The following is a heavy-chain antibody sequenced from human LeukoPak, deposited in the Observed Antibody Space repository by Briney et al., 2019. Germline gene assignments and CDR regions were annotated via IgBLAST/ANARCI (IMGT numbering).Heavy chain of an antibody. CDR2: IYHSGST. D-gene: IGHD4-17*01. CDR3: ARVEGTVTSLFDY. J-gene: IGHJ4*02. Sequence: SETLSLTCAVSGGSISSGGYSWSWIRQPPGKGLEWIGYIYHSGSTYYNPSLKSRVTISVDTSKNQFSLKLSSVTAADTAVYYCARVEGTVTSLFDYWGQGTLVTVSS. CDR1: GGSISSGGYS. V-gene: IGHV4-30-2*05.